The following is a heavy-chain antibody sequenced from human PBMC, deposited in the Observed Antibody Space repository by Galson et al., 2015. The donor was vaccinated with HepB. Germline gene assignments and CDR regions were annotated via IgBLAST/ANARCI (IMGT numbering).Heavy chain of an antibody. V-gene: IGHV3-21*06. CDR2: IGRRSGYI. CDR3: TRDASEWSRDY. Sequence: SLRLSCAASGFTFSPFGMTWVRQAPGKGLEWVAVIGRRSGYIHYADSVKGRFTISRDNARSMVFLQMDSLRVEDTGTYYCTRDASEWSRDYWGQGVLVAVS. D-gene: IGHD3-3*01. J-gene: IGHJ4*02. CDR1: GFTFSPFG.